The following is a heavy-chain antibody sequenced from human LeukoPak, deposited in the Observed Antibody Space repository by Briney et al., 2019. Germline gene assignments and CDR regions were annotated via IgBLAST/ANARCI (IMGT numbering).Heavy chain of an antibody. V-gene: IGHV3-23*01. CDR1: EFTFSSYA. J-gene: IGHJ4*02. Sequence: GGSLRLSCAASEFTFSSYAMSWVRQAPGKGLEWVSAISGSGGSTYYADSVKGRFTISRDNSKNTLYLQMNSLRAEDTAVYYCAKIWFGELLPLIFDYWGQGTLVTVSS. CDR3: AKIWFGELLPLIFDY. CDR2: ISGSGGST. D-gene: IGHD3-10*01.